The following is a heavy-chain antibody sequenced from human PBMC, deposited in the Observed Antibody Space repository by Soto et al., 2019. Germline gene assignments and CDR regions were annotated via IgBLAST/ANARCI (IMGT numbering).Heavy chain of an antibody. D-gene: IGHD3-10*01. CDR3: ARRHYYGSD. V-gene: IGHV3-66*04. CDR2: IYSGGST. Sequence: EVQLVESGGGLVRPGGSLRLSCAASGFSVSSNYMYWVRQAPGKGLECVSLIYSGGSTDHADSVKDRFTISRDNSKNTLYLQMNSLRAEDTAVYYCARRHYYGSDWGQGTLVTVSS. J-gene: IGHJ4*02. CDR1: GFSVSSNY.